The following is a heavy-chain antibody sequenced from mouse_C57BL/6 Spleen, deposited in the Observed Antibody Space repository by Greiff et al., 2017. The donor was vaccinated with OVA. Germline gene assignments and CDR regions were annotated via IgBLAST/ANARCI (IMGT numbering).Heavy chain of an antibody. CDR1: GYTFTDYY. CDR3: ARGDYYGPFDY. Sequence: VQVVESGPELVKPGASVKISCKASGYTFTDYYINWVKQRPGQGLEWMGLIYPGGGNTKYNEKFKGKATLTVDTSSSTAYIQLSSLTSEDSAVYFCARGDYYGPFDYWGQGTTLTVSS. V-gene: IGHV1-84*01. J-gene: IGHJ2*01. D-gene: IGHD1-1*01. CDR2: IYPGGGNT.